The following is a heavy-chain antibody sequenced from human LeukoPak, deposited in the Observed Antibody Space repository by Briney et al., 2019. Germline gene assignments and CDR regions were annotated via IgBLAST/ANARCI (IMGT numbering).Heavy chain of an antibody. V-gene: IGHV3-33*01. CDR1: GFPFSNYA. J-gene: IGHJ4*02. D-gene: IGHD6-13*01. Sequence: PGGSLRLSCTTSGFPFSNYAMHWVRQAPAKGLEWVAAVWDAGTNTHYADSVMGRVTISRDNSKKTVYLQMSSLRAEDTAVYYCTRAPLGGAGPFDFWGQGTLVTVSS. CDR3: TRAPLGGAGPFDF. CDR2: VWDAGTNT.